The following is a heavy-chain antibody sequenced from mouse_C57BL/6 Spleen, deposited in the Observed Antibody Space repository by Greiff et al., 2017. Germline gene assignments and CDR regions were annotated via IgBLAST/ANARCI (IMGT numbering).Heavy chain of an antibody. CDR1: GYTFTDYY. CDR2: INPNNGGT. V-gene: IGHV1-26*01. CDR3: ARGLTGTGGYFDY. J-gene: IGHJ2*01. Sequence: VQLQQSGPELVKPGASVKISCKASGYTFTDYYMNWVKQSHGKSLEWIGDINPNNGGTSYNQKFKGKATLTVDKSSSTAYMELRSLTSEDAAVYYCARGLTGTGGYFDYRGESTTLAVSS. D-gene: IGHD4-1*01.